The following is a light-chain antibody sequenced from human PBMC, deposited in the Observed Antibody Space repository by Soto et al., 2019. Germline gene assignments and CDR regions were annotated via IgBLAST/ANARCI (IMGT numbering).Light chain of an antibody. CDR1: QAISSW. CDR2: AAS. J-gene: IGKJ4*01. CDR3: QQANSFPLT. V-gene: IGKV1-12*01. Sequence: DIQMTQSPSSVSASVGDRVTITCRASQAISSWLAWYQQKPGKAPNVLIYAASTLQSGVPSRCSGSGSGTDCTLTISSLQPEDFATYYCQQANSFPLTFGGGTKVEIK.